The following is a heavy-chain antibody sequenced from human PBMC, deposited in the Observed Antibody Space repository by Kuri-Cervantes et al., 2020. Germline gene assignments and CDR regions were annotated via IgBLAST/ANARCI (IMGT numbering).Heavy chain of an antibody. CDR1: GFNFSSYD. V-gene: IGHV3-33*01. D-gene: IGHD6-13*01. Sequence: GGSLRLSCAASGFNFSSYDMHWVRQAPGKGLEWVAVIWYDGSNKYYADSVKGRFTFSRDGSKNTLYLQMNSLRAEDTAVYYCARSNIAAAGTNFDYWGQGTLVTVSS. J-gene: IGHJ4*02. CDR3: ARSNIAAAGTNFDY. CDR2: IWYDGSNK.